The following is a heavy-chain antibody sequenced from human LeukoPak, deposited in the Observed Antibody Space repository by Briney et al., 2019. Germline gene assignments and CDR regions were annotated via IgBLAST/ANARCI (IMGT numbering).Heavy chain of an antibody. D-gene: IGHD6-19*01. CDR3: ARPVSGSSGWYYDY. CDR2: INHSGST. J-gene: IGHJ4*02. CDR1: GGSFSGYY. Sequence: SETLSLTCAVYGGSFSGYYWRWIRQPPGKGLEWMAEINHSGSTNHTPSPKSRVSISIETSKNQFSLKLSSVTAADTAVYDCARPVSGSSGWYYDYWGQGTLVTVSS. V-gene: IGHV4-34*01.